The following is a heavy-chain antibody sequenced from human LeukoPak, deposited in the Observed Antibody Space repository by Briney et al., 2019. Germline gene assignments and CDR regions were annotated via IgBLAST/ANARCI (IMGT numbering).Heavy chain of an antibody. CDR2: IYYSGST. V-gene: IGHV4-39*07. CDR3: ARATYSSSWYYYYYYYMDV. D-gene: IGHD6-13*01. Sequence: PSETLSLTCTVSGGSISSSSYYWGWIRQPPGKGLEWIGSIYYSGSTYYNPSLKSRVTISVDTSKNQFSLKLSSVTAADTAVYYCARATYSSSWYYYYYYYMDVWGKGTTVTVSS. CDR1: GGSISSSSYY. J-gene: IGHJ6*03.